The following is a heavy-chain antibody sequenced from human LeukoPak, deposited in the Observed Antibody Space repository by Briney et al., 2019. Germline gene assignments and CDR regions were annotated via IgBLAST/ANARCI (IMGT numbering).Heavy chain of an antibody. CDR1: GFTFSVYG. CDR3: ARASGPFDY. V-gene: IGHV3-33*01. J-gene: IGHJ4*02. Sequence: RGSLRLSCAASGFTFSVYGMHWVRQAPGKGLVWVGVIWNDGSNKYYADSVKGRFTISRDNSKNTLYLQMNSLRAEDTDVYSCARASGPFDYWGKGTLVTVSS. CDR2: IWNDGSNK. D-gene: IGHD3-10*01.